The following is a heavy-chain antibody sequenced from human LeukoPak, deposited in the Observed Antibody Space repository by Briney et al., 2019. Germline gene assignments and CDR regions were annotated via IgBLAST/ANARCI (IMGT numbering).Heavy chain of an antibody. CDR1: GGSISSGGYS. CDR2: IYQNGNT. CDR3: GRGGIAAAASGIDY. V-gene: IGHV4-30-2*01. J-gene: IGHJ4*02. D-gene: IGHD6-13*01. Sequence: SQTLSLTCAVSGGSISSGGYSWRWIRQPPGKGLEWIGYIYQNGNTYYNPSLKSRVTISVDRSKNQFSLNLSSVTAADTAVYYCGRGGIAAAASGIDYWGQGTLVAVSS.